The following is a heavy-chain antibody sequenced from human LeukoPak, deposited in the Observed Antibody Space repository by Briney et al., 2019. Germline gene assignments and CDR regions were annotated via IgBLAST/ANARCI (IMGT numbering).Heavy chain of an antibody. V-gene: IGHV3-7*01. Sequence: GGSLRLSCAASEFTLSSYWMSWVRQAPGKGLEWVANIKQDGGQIYYLDSVKGRFTVSRDNAKNSLYLQMNSLRAEDTAVYYCARLGARQMLEYWGQGTLVIVSS. CDR3: ARLGARQMLEY. D-gene: IGHD4-17*01. CDR1: EFTLSSYW. CDR2: IKQDGGQI. J-gene: IGHJ4*02.